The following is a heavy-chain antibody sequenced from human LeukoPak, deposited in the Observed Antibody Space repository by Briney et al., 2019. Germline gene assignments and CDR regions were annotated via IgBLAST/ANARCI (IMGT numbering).Heavy chain of an antibody. V-gene: IGHV4-39*07. CDR1: GGSISSSHYY. CDR2: IYYSGTT. Sequence: SETLSLTCTVSGGSISSSHYYWGLTRQPPGKGLEWIGRIYYSGTTYYNPSLRSRVIISVDTSKNQFSLKLRSATAADTAVYYCAILPATDTYYYDNRGYYRPGVHWGQGTQVTVSS. CDR3: AILPATDTYYYDNRGYYRPGVH. J-gene: IGHJ4*02. D-gene: IGHD3-22*01.